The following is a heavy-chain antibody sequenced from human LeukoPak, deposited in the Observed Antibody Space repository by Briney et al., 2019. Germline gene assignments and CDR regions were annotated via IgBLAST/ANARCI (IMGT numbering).Heavy chain of an antibody. V-gene: IGHV1-69*05. D-gene: IGHD5-12*01. J-gene: IGHJ4*02. CDR2: IIPIFGTA. CDR1: GGTFSSYA. CDR3: TRDLGQWLLQGIFFDY. Sequence: GASVKVSCKASGGTFSSYAISWVRQAPGQGLEWMGGIIPIFGTANYAQKFQGRVTMTTDTSTSTASMELRSLRSDDTAVYYCTRDLGQWLLQGIFFDYWGQGTLVTVSS.